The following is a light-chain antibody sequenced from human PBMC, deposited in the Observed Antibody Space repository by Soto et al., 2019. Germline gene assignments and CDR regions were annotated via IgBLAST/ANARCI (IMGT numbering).Light chain of an antibody. CDR2: SNN. CDR1: SSNIGSNT. CDR3: AAWDDSLNVYV. V-gene: IGLV1-44*01. Sequence: QSVVTQPPSASGTPGQRVTISCSGSSSNIGSNTVNWYQQLPGTAPKLLIYSNNQRPSGVPGRFSGSKSGTSASLAISGLQSEDEADYYCAAWDDSLNVYVFGTGTKLTVL. J-gene: IGLJ1*01.